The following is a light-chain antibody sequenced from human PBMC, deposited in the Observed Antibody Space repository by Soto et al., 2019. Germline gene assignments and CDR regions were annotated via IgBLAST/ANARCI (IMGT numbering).Light chain of an antibody. V-gene: IGLV2-14*03. J-gene: IGLJ2*01. CDR2: DVS. CDR3: NSYTRSSSVV. Sequence: QSALTQPASVSGSPGQSITISCTGTSSDVGAYNYVSWYQQHPGKAPKLMIYDVSNRPSGVSNRFSGSKSGNTASLTISGLQAEDEGDYYCNSYTRSSSVVFGGWTKVTVL. CDR1: SSDVGAYNY.